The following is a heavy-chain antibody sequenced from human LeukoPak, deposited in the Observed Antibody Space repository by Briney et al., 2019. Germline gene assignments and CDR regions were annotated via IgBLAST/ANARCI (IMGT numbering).Heavy chain of an antibody. Sequence: SSETLSLTCTVSGGSISSYYWSWIRQPPGKGLEWIGYIYYSGSTNYNPSLKSRVTISVDTSKNQFSLKLSSVTAADTAVYYCARGLSEAYYFDYWGQGTLVTVSS. V-gene: IGHV4-59*12. CDR1: GGSISSYY. CDR3: ARGLSEAYYFDY. J-gene: IGHJ4*02. D-gene: IGHD3-3*02. CDR2: IYYSGST.